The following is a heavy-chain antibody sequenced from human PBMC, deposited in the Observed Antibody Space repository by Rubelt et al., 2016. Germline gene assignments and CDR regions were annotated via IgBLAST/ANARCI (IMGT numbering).Heavy chain of an antibody. V-gene: IGHV3-7*01. CDR3: AKAAHCSSTTCHVHGMDV. D-gene: IGHD2-2*01. J-gene: IGHJ6*02. Sequence: GSLRLSCAASGFTFSSYAMHWVRQAPGKGLEWLANIKKDGTEKYYVDSVKGRFTNSRDNAKNSLYLQMNSLRAEDTAVYYCAKAAHCSSTTCHVHGMDVWGQGTTVTVSS. CDR2: IKKDGTEK. CDR1: GFTFSSYA.